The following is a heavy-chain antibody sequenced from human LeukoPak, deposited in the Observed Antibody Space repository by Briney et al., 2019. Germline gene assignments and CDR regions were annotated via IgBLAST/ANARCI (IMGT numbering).Heavy chain of an antibody. CDR1: GFTFSSYA. D-gene: IGHD3-22*01. CDR2: ISGSGGST. CDR3: AKSSGYYYGGPVYYFDY. J-gene: IGHJ4*02. Sequence: VWSLRLSCAASGFTFSSYAMSWVRQAPGKGLEWVSAISGSGGSTYYADSVKGRFTISRDNSKNTLYLQMNSLRAEDTAVYYCAKSSGYYYGGPVYYFDYWGQGTLVTVSS. V-gene: IGHV3-23*01.